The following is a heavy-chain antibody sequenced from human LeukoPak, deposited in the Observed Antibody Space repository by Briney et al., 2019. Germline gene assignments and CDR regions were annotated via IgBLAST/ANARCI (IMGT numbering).Heavy chain of an antibody. V-gene: IGHV1-46*01. CDR1: GHTFTLDY. CDR3: AREGSGSLPHLDH. D-gene: IGHD3-10*01. Sequence: ASVKVFCKASGHTFTLDYMQWVRLAPGQGLEWMGIINPSGGGTRYAQKFQGRVTMTRDTSTSTVYMELSSLRSEDTALYYCAREGSGSLPHLDHWGQGTLVTVSS. J-gene: IGHJ4*02. CDR2: INPSGGGT.